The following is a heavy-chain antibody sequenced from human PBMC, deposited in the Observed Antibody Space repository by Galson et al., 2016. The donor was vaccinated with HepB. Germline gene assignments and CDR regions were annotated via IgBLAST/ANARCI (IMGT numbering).Heavy chain of an antibody. V-gene: IGHV4-30-2*01. Sequence: TLSLTCAVSGGSISSGGYSWNWIRQPPGKGLEWIGYIYHGGGTYYNPSLKGRVTFSVDRSKNLFSLKLSSVTAADTAVYYCARAQAIVGAIDYWGQGTLVTVSS. CDR1: GGSISSGGYS. J-gene: IGHJ4*02. CDR3: ARAQAIVGAIDY. D-gene: IGHD1-26*01. CDR2: IYHGGGT.